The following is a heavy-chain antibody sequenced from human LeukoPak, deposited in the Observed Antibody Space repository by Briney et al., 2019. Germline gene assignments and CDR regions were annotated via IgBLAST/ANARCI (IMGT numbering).Heavy chain of an antibody. CDR2: IYYSGST. V-gene: IGHV4-30-4*01. D-gene: IGHD2-15*01. Sequence: SETLSLTCTVSGGSISSGDYYWSWIRQPPGKGLEWIGYIYYSGSTYYNPSLKSRVTISVDMSKNQFSLKLSSVTAADTAVYYWAREEYCSGGSCSDYWGQGTLVTVSS. J-gene: IGHJ4*02. CDR1: GGSISSGDYY. CDR3: AREEYCSGGSCSDY.